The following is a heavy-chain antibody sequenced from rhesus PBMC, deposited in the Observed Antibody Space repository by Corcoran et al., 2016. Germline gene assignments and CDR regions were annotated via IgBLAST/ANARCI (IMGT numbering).Heavy chain of an antibody. D-gene: IGHD2-39*01. J-gene: IGHJ5-2*02. V-gene: IGHV3-119*01. CDR1: GFTFSATW. CDR3: AKDLVWNALDV. Sequence: EVQLAESGGGLVQPGVSLRLSVAASGFTFSATWMHWVRPVPGKGLAWVSRIRNDGNRINYADSVKGRFTISRENAKNSLDLQMNGLRPEDTAVYYCAKDLVWNALDVWGRGVLVTVSS. CDR2: IRNDGNRI.